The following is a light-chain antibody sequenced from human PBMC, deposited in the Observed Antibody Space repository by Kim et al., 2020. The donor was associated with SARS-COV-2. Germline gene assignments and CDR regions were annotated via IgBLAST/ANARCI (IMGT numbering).Light chain of an antibody. CDR3: QVWDSSGDHPVV. Sequence: SSELTQPPSVSVAPGKTATITCAGNNIGSKSVHWYQQKPGLAPVMVISYDSDRPSGIPERFSGSNSGYTATLTISRVEAGDEADYYCQVWDSSGDHPVVFGGGTKVTVL. V-gene: IGLV3-21*01. J-gene: IGLJ2*01. CDR2: YDS. CDR1: NIGSKS.